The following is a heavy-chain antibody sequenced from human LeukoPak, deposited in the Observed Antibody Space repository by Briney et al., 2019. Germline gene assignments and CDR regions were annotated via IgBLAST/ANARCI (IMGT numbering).Heavy chain of an antibody. J-gene: IGHJ4*02. CDR2: IIPILGIA. D-gene: IGHD2-15*01. CDR3: AREDRISLELDY. V-gene: IGHV1-69*04. Sequence: SVKVSCKSSGGTFSSYAISWVRQAPGQGLEWMGRIIPILGIANYAQKFQGRVTITADKSTSTAYMELSSLRSEDTAVYYCAREDRISLELDYWGQGTLVTVSS. CDR1: GGTFSSYA.